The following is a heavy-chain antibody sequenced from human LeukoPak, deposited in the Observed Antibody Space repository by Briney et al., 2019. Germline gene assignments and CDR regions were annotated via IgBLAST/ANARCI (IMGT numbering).Heavy chain of an antibody. D-gene: IGHD2-15*01. V-gene: IGHV3-30*02. Sequence: GGSLRLSCAASGFTFSSYGMHWVRQAPGKGLEWVAFIRYDGSNKYYADSVKGRFTISRDNSKNTLYLQMNSLRAEDTAVYYCAKDMSNRRYCSGGSCWNWFDPWGQGTLVTVSS. CDR1: GFTFSSYG. J-gene: IGHJ5*02. CDR2: IRYDGSNK. CDR3: AKDMSNRRYCSGGSCWNWFDP.